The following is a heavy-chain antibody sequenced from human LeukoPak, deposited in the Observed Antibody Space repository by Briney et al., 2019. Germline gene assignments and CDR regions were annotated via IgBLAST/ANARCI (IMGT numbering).Heavy chain of an antibody. CDR3: ARGRVGATACVWFDP. D-gene: IGHD1-26*01. V-gene: IGHV1-46*03. Sequence: APVRLSCKASGYTFSNSYIHWCRQSPRQRPEGRRIIHPSGGSTSNAHKFQARVTMSRYTSTSTGYMELSKLTAEDTSVHHCARGRVGATACVWFDPWAREPWSPSHQ. J-gene: IGHJ5*02. CDR1: GYTFSNSY. CDR2: IHPSGGST.